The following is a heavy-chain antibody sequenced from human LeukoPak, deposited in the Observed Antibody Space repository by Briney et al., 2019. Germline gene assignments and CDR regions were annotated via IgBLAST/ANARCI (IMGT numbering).Heavy chain of an antibody. CDR1: GYTFTGYY. CDR3: ARGVLLIVAGTAPNSY. J-gene: IGHJ4*02. CDR2: INPNSGST. Sequence: GASVRVSCTASGYTFTGYYMHWVRQAPGQGLEWMGWINPNSGSTNYAQKFQGRVTMTRDTSISTAYMALSSLRSDDTAVYYCARGVLLIVAGTAPNSYWGQGTLVTVSS. D-gene: IGHD6-19*01. V-gene: IGHV1-2*02.